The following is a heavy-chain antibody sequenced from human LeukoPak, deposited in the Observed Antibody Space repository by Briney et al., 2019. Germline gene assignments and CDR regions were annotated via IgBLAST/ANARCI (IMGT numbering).Heavy chain of an antibody. CDR3: ASVGSGYDFGIFDY. CDR2: IRYDGSNK. J-gene: IGHJ4*02. CDR1: GFTFSSYG. D-gene: IGHD5-12*01. V-gene: IGHV3-30*02. Sequence: SGGSLRLSCAASGFTFSSYGMHWVRQAPGKGLEWVAFIRYDGSNKYYADSVKGRFTISRDNSKNTLYLQMNSLGAEDTAVYYCASVGSGYDFGIFDYWGQGTLVTVSS.